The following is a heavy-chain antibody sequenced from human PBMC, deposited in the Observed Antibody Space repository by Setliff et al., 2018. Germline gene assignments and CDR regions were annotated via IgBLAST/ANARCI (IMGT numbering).Heavy chain of an antibody. CDR3: ARDNRARHYMDV. J-gene: IGHJ6*03. CDR2: ILFSGDT. Sequence: SETLSLTCGVSGASITSGHYWGWIRQSPGKGLEWIGRILFSGDTYYNPSLNSRVTISADTSKNQFSLNLSSVTAADTAVYYCARDNRARHYMDVWGKGTTVTVSS. CDR1: GASITSGHY. V-gene: IGHV4-38-2*02. D-gene: IGHD3-10*01.